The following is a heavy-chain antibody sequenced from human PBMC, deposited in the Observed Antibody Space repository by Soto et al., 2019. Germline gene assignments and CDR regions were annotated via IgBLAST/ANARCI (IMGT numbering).Heavy chain of an antibody. V-gene: IGHV1-69*13. J-gene: IGHJ6*02. D-gene: IGHD6-6*01. Sequence: SVKVSCKASGGTFSSYAISWVRQAPGQGLEWMGGIIPIFGTANYAQKFQGRVTITADGSTSTAYMELSSLRSEDTAVYYCASPIAARSYYYYYGMDVWGQGTTVTVCS. CDR1: GGTFSSYA. CDR2: IIPIFGTA. CDR3: ASPIAARSYYYYYGMDV.